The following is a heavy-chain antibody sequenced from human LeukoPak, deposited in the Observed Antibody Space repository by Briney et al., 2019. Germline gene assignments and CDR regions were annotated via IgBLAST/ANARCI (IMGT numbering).Heavy chain of an antibody. CDR1: GFTFSSYG. Sequence: GGSLRLSCAASGFTFSSYGMHWVRQAPGTGLEWVAFIRSDGSNKNYADSVKGRFTISRDNSKNSLYLQMNSLRAEDTAVYYCARDGVFWSAPPDYRGQGTLVTVSS. CDR2: IRSDGSNK. V-gene: IGHV3-30*02. CDR3: ARDGVFWSAPPDY. J-gene: IGHJ4*01. D-gene: IGHD3-3*01.